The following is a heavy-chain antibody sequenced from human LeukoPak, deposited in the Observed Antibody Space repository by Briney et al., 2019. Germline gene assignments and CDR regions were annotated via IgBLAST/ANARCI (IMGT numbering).Heavy chain of an antibody. D-gene: IGHD3-16*01. CDR2: ISSSSSYI. V-gene: IGHV3-21*01. Sequence: GGSLRLYCATSGFTFSSYSMNWVRQAPGKGLEWVSSISSSSSYIYYADSVKGRFTISRDDAKNSLYLQMNSLRAEDTAVYYCARDPRGGYWGQGTLVTVSS. CDR1: GFTFSSYS. CDR3: ARDPRGGY. J-gene: IGHJ4*02.